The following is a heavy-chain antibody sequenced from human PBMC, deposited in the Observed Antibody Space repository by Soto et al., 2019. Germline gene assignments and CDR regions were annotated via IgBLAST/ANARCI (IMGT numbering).Heavy chain of an antibody. CDR3: ARERDWNYVEP. CDR1: GFTFSSYG. CDR2: ISYDGGRI. D-gene: IGHD1-7*01. V-gene: IGHV3-30*03. Sequence: GWSLRLSCAASGFTFSSYGMHLVRQAPGKGLEWVAIISYDGGRIYYTDSLKGRFTISRDNSKNMVYLQMTSLTVEDTAVYYCARERDWNYVEPWGKGTLVTVSS. J-gene: IGHJ5*02.